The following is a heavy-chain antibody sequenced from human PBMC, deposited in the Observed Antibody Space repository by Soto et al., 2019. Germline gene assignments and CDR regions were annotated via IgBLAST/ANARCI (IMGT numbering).Heavy chain of an antibody. V-gene: IGHV3-23*01. CDR1: EFTFSTFP. CDR3: ARGHFGVTMDV. J-gene: IGHJ6*02. CDR2: VIGGGDIT. Sequence: EVQLLESGGGLVQPGGSLRLSCAASEFTFSTFPWIWFRQAPGKGLEWVSGVIGGGDITYYAESVKGRFTISRDNSKNTLYLQMNSLRAEDTAVFYCARGHFGVTMDVWGQGTTVTVSS. D-gene: IGHD3-3*01.